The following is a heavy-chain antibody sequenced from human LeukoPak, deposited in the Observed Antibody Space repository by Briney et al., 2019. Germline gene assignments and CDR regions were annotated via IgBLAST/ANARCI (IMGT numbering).Heavy chain of an antibody. CDR1: GYTFTGYY. CDR2: INPNSGGT. Sequence: ASVKVSCTASGYTFTGYYMHWVRQAPGQGLEWMGWINPNSGGTNYAQKFQGRVTMTRDTSISTAYMELSRLRSDDTAVYYCARGYYDILTGYYYFDYWGQGTLVTVSS. J-gene: IGHJ4*02. D-gene: IGHD3-9*01. V-gene: IGHV1-2*02. CDR3: ARGYYDILTGYYYFDY.